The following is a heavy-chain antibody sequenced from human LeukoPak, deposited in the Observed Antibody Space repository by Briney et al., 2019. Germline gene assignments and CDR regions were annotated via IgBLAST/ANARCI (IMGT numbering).Heavy chain of an antibody. V-gene: IGHV4-34*01. CDR2: INHSGST. D-gene: IGHD1-1*01. CDR3: ARGSRVQLERRPPSSHYYYYYGMDV. Sequence: PSETLSLTCAVYGGSFSGYYWSWIRQPPGKGLEWIGEINHSGSTNYNPSLKSRVTISVDTSKNQFSLKLSSVTAADTAVYYCARGSRVQLERRPPSSHYYYYYGMDVWGQGTTVTVSS. CDR1: GGSFSGYY. J-gene: IGHJ6*02.